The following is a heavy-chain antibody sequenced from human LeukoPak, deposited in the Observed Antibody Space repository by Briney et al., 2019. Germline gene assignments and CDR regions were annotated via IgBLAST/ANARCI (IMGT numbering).Heavy chain of an antibody. J-gene: IGHJ4*02. Sequence: GGSLRLSCAASGFTFSSYSMNWVRQAPGKGLEWVSSIRSSSSYRYYADSVKGRFTISRDTAKDSLYMQMNSLRAEDTAVYYCASGITMVRGPTHFDYWGQGTLVTVSS. D-gene: IGHD3-10*01. CDR2: IRSSSSYR. CDR3: ASGITMVRGPTHFDY. CDR1: GFTFSSYS. V-gene: IGHV3-21*01.